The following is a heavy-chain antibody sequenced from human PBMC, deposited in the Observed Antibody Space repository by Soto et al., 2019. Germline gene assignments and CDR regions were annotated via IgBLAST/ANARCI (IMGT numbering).Heavy chain of an antibody. V-gene: IGHV3-30*18. CDR1: GFTFSSYC. Sequence: GGSLRLSCAASGFTFSSYCMHWVRQAPGKGLEWVAVISYDGSNKYYADSVKGRFTISRDNSKNTLYLQMNSLRAEDTAVYYCAKGGTYYDFWSGFLAYMDVWGKGTTVTVSS. D-gene: IGHD3-3*01. CDR2: ISYDGSNK. J-gene: IGHJ6*03. CDR3: AKGGTYYDFWSGFLAYMDV.